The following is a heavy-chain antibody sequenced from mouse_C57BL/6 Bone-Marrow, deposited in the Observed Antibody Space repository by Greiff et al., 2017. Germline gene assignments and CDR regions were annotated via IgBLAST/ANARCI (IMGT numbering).Heavy chain of an antibody. CDR2: IDPENGDT. Sequence: VQLQQSGAELVRPGASVKLSCTASGFNIKDDYMHWVKQRPEQGLEWIGWIDPENGDTEYASKFQGKATITADATSNTAYLQLSRLTSEDTAVYYCTTRDYRNHSAYWGQGTRVTVAA. V-gene: IGHV14-4*01. CDR1: GFNIKDDY. CDR3: TTRDYRNHSAY. D-gene: IGHD2-1*01. J-gene: IGHJ3*01.